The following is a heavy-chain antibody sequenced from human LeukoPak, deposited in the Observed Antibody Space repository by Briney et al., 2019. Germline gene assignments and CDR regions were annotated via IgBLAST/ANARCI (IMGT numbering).Heavy chain of an antibody. CDR3: AKDLPSAYCGGDCYSGTPDY. Sequence: GGSLRLSCAASGFTFSSYAMSWVRQAPGKGLEWVSAISGSGGSTYYADSVKGRFTISRDNSKNTLYLQMNSLRAEDTAVYYRAKDLPSAYCGGDCYSGTPDYWGQGTLVTVSS. J-gene: IGHJ4*02. D-gene: IGHD2-21*02. V-gene: IGHV3-23*01. CDR1: GFTFSSYA. CDR2: ISGSGGST.